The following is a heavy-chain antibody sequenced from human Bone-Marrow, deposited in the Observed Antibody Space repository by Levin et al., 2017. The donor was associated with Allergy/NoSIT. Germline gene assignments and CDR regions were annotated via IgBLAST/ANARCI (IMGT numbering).Heavy chain of an antibody. D-gene: IGHD3-3*01. V-gene: IGHV3-23*01. CDR1: GFTFSSYA. J-gene: IGHJ6*02. CDR3: AKVLHYDFWSGYHAHYYDYGMDV. CDR2: ISGSGGST. Sequence: GGSLRLSCAASGFTFSSYAMSWVRQAPGKGLEWVSAISGSGGSTYYADSVKGRFTISRDNSKNTLYLQMNSLRAEDTAVYYCAKVLHYDFWSGYHAHYYDYGMDVWGQGTTVTVSS.